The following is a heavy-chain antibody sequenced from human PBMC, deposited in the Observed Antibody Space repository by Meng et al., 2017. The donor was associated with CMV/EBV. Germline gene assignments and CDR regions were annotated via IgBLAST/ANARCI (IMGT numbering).Heavy chain of an antibody. D-gene: IGHD3-10*01. CDR2: IYTSGST. CDR3: ARERSIIGYFDY. CDR1: GGSISSGSYY. Sequence: TVSGGSISSGSYYWSWIRQPAGKGLGWIGRIYTSGSTNYNPSLKSRVTISVDTSKNQFSLKLSSVTAADTAVYYCARERSIIGYFDYWGQGTLVTVSS. J-gene: IGHJ4*02. V-gene: IGHV4-61*02.